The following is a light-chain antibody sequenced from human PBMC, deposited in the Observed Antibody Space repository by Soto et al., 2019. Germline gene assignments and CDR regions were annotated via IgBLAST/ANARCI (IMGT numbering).Light chain of an antibody. J-gene: IGLJ1*01. CDR1: SPNIGTNY. CDR3: AAWDGSLDGRFV. CDR2: SNN. V-gene: IGLV1-47*02. Sequence: QSVLTQPPSASGAPGQRVTISCSGSSPNIGTNYVNWYHQLPGTAPRLLFYSNNQRPSGVPDRFSGSKSGTSASLAISGLRSEDEADYFCAAWDGSLDGRFVFGTGTKVTVL.